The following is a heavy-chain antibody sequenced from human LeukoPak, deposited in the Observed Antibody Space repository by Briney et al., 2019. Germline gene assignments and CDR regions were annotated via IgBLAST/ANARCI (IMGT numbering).Heavy chain of an antibody. V-gene: IGHV3-7*01. CDR3: ASWDSSGYDIDY. CDR2: IKEDGSER. Sequence: PGGSLRLSCEGSAFIFSGHWMNWVRQTPGKGLEWVASIKEDGSERQYVDSVKGRFSISRDNTKGSLYLQMNSLRAEDTAVYYCASWDSSGYDIDYWGQGTLVTVSS. J-gene: IGHJ4*02. CDR1: AFIFSGHW. D-gene: IGHD3-22*01.